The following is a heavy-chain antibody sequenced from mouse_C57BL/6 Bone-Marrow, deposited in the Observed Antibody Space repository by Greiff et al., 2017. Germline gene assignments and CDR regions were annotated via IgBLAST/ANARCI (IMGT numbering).Heavy chain of an antibody. CDR2: IDPSDSYT. CDR1: GYTFTSYW. D-gene: IGHD3-2*02. Sequence: QVQLQQPGAELVMPGASVKLSCKASGYTFTSYWMHWVKQRPGQGLEWIGEIDPSDSYTNYNQKFKGKSTLTVDKSSSTAYMQLSSLTSEDSAVYYCARDSSGLFYAMDYWGQGTSVTASS. J-gene: IGHJ4*01. V-gene: IGHV1-69*01. CDR3: ARDSSGLFYAMDY.